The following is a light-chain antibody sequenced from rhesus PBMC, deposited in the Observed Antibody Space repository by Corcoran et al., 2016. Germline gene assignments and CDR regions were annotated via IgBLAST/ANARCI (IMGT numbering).Light chain of an antibody. V-gene: IGKV1-22*01. Sequence: DIQMTQSPSSLSASVGDTVTITCRASQSISSWLAWYQQKPGKAPKLLIYKESQLQIGVPSRFSGSGSGTDFTLTIRSLQPEDFATYYCLQYSSSPFTFGPGTKLDIK. CDR3: LQYSSSPFT. J-gene: IGKJ3*01. CDR2: KES. CDR1: QSISSW.